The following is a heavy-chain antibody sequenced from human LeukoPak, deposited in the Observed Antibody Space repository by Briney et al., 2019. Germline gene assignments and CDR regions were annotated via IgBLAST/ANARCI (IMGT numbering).Heavy chain of an antibody. J-gene: IGHJ6*03. CDR1: GYTFTGYY. CDR2: INPNSGGT. Sequence: ASVKVSCKASGYTFTGYYMHWVRQAPGQGLEWMGWINPNSGGTNYAQKFQGRVTITRNTSISTAYMELSSLRSEDTAVYYCARRGYYYYYMDVWGKGTTVTVSS. CDR3: ARRGYYYYYMDV. V-gene: IGHV1-2*02.